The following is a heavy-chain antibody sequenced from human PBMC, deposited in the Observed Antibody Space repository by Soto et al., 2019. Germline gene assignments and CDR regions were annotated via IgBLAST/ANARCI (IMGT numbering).Heavy chain of an antibody. CDR1: GYSFTRNG. CDR2: ISAKNGDT. J-gene: IGHJ6*04. V-gene: IGHV1-18*01. CDR3: VSDRDSGTWPSRDV. D-gene: IGHD5-12*01. Sequence: QVHLVQSGAELKKPGASVRVSCKASGYSFTRNGISWVRQAPGQGLEWMGWISAKNGDTNYAQKFQGRVIMTTDTSTSTAYMELRSLRSDDTAVYYCVSDRDSGTWPSRDVWGKGTTVTVSS.